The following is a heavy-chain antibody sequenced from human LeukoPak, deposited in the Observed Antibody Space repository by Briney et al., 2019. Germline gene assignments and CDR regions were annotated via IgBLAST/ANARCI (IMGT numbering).Heavy chain of an antibody. CDR3: ARDLSYGSSLYYYFDY. CDR2: ISASSSNI. Sequence: TGGSLRLSCIVSGFSFRGNAMNWVRQAPGKGLEWVSCISASSSNIHYADTVKGRFTISRDNAKNSLYLQMDSLRAEDTAVYYCARDLSYGSSLYYYFDYWGQGTPVTVSS. J-gene: IGHJ4*02. V-gene: IGHV3-48*01. CDR1: GFSFRGNA. D-gene: IGHD6-19*01.